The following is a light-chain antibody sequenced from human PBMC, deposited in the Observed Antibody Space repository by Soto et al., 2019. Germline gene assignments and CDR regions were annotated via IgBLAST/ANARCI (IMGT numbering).Light chain of an antibody. CDR1: RSISSY. CDR3: QQSYSTPRT. V-gene: IGKV1-39*01. Sequence: DIQMTQSPSSLSASVGDRVTITCRASRSISSYLNWYQQKPGKAPKLLIYAASSLQSGVPSRFSGSGSGTDFTLTISSLQPEDFATYYFQQSYSTPRTVGQGTKLDIK. J-gene: IGKJ1*01. CDR2: AAS.